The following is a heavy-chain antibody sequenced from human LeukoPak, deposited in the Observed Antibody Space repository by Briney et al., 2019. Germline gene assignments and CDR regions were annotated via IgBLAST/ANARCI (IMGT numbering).Heavy chain of an antibody. CDR1: GYSFTSYW. D-gene: IGHD6-19*01. J-gene: IGHJ4*02. Sequence: GESLKISCEGSGYSFTSYWIGWVRPMPGKGLGWGGIIYPGDSDTRSSPSFQGTVTISADKSISTAYLQWSRLKASDTAMYYCARLGIGVAATGYYWGQGTLVTVSS. CDR3: ARLGIGVAATGYY. CDR2: IYPGDSDT. V-gene: IGHV5-51*01.